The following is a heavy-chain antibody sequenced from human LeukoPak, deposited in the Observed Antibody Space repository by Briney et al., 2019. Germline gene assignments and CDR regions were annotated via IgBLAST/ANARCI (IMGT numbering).Heavy chain of an antibody. J-gene: IGHJ3*01. CDR3: TRRFQNAAFRSSSDDAFDA. V-gene: IGHV3-74*01. D-gene: IGHD3-3*02. CDR2: INFDGSST. Sequence: GGSLRLSCAASGFTFSKYWMHWVRQAPGKGLEWVSRINFDGSSTSYADSVKGRFTISRDNAKNTFYVQMNSLRPEDTAVYYCTRRFQNAAFRSSSDDAFDAWGQGTKVIVSA. CDR1: GFTFSKYW.